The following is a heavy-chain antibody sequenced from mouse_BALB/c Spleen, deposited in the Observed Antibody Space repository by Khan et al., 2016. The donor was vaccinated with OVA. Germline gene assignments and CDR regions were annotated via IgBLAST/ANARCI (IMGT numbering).Heavy chain of an antibody. Sequence: EVKLLESGPGLVKPSQSLSLTCTVTGYSITSDYAWNWIRQFPGNKLEWMGYISSSGSTHYNPALQSRISITRDTSKNQFFLQLNSVTTEDTATYYCARDGSRYNYAMDYWGQGTSVTVSS. D-gene: IGHD2-3*01. V-gene: IGHV3-2*02. CDR1: GYSITSDYA. J-gene: IGHJ4*01. CDR2: ISSSGST. CDR3: ARDGSRYNYAMDY.